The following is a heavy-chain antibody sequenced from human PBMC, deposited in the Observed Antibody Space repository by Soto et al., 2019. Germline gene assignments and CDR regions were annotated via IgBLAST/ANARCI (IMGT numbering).Heavy chain of an antibody. Sequence: AETLSLTCAVYGLSFSGYYLSWVRQPPGKGLEWIGEIKHSGSTNYNPSLKSRVTISVDTSKYQFSLKLSSVIAADTVVYYCAREPLGGCGGGSCPHYFDYWGQGTLVTVSS. CDR2: IKHSGST. CDR1: GLSFSGYY. D-gene: IGHD2-15*01. CDR3: AREPLGGCGGGSCPHYFDY. J-gene: IGHJ4*02. V-gene: IGHV4-34*01.